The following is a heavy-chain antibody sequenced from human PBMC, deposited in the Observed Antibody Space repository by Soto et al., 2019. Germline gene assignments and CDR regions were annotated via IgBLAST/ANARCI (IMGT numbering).Heavy chain of an antibody. Sequence: SETLSLTCAVYGGSFSGYYWSWIRQPPGKGLEWIGEINHSGSTNYNPSLKSRVTISVDTSKNQFSLKLSSVTAADTAVYYCARGGGSGFYYYYYGMDVWGQGTTVTVSS. J-gene: IGHJ6*02. CDR3: ARGGGSGFYYYYYGMDV. D-gene: IGHD3-10*01. CDR1: GGSFSGYY. CDR2: INHSGST. V-gene: IGHV4-34*01.